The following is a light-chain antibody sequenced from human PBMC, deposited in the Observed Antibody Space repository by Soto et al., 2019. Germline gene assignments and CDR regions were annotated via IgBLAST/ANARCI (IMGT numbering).Light chain of an antibody. V-gene: IGKV3-20*01. CDR3: QQFDDSVT. J-gene: IGKJ5*01. CDR2: AAS. CDR1: HSGSRTY. Sequence: EIVLTQSPVTLSVSPGESTTLSGRASHSGSRTYLAWNQQKPGQAPIHLIYAASDRATGTPDRFSGSAAGTHFTLTLSRLEPAASAVYYCQQFDDSVTFGPGTRLDIK.